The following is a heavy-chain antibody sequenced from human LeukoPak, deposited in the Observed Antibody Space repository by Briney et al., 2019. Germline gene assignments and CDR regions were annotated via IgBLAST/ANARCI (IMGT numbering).Heavy chain of an antibody. CDR3: ARGYMVDEFDY. J-gene: IGHJ4*02. Sequence: ASVKVSCKASGCTFTNYGISWVRQAPGQGLEWMGWISAYNGNTNYAQTLQGRVTMTTDTSTSTAYMELRSLRSDDTAVYYCARGYMVDEFDYWGQGTLVTVSS. V-gene: IGHV1-18*01. CDR1: GCTFTNYG. CDR2: ISAYNGNT. D-gene: IGHD4/OR15-4a*01.